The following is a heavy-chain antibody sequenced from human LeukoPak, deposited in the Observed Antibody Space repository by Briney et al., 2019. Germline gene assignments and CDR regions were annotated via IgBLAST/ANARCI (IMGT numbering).Heavy chain of an antibody. D-gene: IGHD6-13*01. Sequence: ASVKVSCKASGYTFTSYDINWVRQATGQGLEWMGWMNPNSGNTGYAQKFQGRVTMTRNTSISTAYMELSSLRSEDTAVYYCARAEPGASGSWYVRPSTRYYYYGMDVWGQGTTVTVSS. CDR2: MNPNSGNT. J-gene: IGHJ6*02. V-gene: IGHV1-8*01. CDR1: GYTFTSYD. CDR3: ARAEPGASGSWYVRPSTRYYYYGMDV.